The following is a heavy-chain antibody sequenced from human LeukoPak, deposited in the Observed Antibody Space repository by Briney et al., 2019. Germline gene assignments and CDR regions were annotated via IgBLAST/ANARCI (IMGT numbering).Heavy chain of an antibody. V-gene: IGHV3-23*01. Sequence: GGSLRLSCAASGFTFSSYAMSWVRQAPGKGLEWVSTISGSGGSTYYADSVKGRFTTSRDNSKNTLYLQMSSLRAEDTAVYYCAKGTYYPNYYFDYWGLGTLVTVSS. D-gene: IGHD2-21*01. J-gene: IGHJ4*02. CDR2: ISGSGGST. CDR3: AKGTYYPNYYFDY. CDR1: GFTFSSYA.